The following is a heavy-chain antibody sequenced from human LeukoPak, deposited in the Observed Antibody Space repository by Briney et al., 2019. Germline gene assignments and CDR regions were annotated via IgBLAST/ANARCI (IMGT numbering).Heavy chain of an antibody. CDR2: ISGSGGST. D-gene: IGHD1-26*01. J-gene: IGHJ4*02. V-gene: IGHV3-23*01. CDR1: GFTFSSYA. Sequence: GGSLRLSCAASGFTFSSYAMSWVRQAPGKGLELVSAISGSGGSTYYADSVKGRFTISRDNSKNTLYLQMNSLRAEDTAVYYCAKFPSSVVGPKGSYYFDYWGQGTLVTVSS. CDR3: AKFPSSVVGPKGSYYFDY.